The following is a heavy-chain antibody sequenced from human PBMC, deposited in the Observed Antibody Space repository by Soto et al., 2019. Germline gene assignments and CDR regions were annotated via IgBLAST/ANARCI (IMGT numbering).Heavy chain of an antibody. CDR2: IIPIFGTA. CDR1: GGTFSSYA. CDR3: ARSGGTRDGYSGDWYFDL. Sequence: QVQLVQSGAEVKKPGSSVKVSCKASGGTFSSYAISWVRQAPGQGLEWMGGIIPIFGTANYAQKFQGRVTITADESTRTAYMELSSLRSEDTAVYYCARSGGTRDGYSGDWYFDLWGRGTLVTVSS. V-gene: IGHV1-69*01. D-gene: IGHD2-15*01. J-gene: IGHJ2*01.